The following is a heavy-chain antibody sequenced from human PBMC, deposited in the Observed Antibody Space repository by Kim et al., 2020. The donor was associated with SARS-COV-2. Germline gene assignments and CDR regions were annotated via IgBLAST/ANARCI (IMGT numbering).Heavy chain of an antibody. J-gene: IGHJ5*02. CDR3: AREGRARVVVAATPAGNWFDP. V-gene: IGHV4-61*02. CDR1: GGSISSGSYY. Sequence: SETLSLTCTVSGGSISSGSYYWSWIRQPAGKGLEWIGRIYTSGSTNYNPSLKSRVTISVDTSKNQFSLKLSSVTAADTAVYYCAREGRARVVVAATPAGNWFDPWGQGTLVTVSS. D-gene: IGHD2-15*01. CDR2: IYTSGST.